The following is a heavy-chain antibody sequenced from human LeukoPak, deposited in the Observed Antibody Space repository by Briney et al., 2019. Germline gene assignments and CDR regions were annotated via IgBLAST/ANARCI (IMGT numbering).Heavy chain of an antibody. CDR2: INPSGGST. J-gene: IGHJ4*02. D-gene: IGHD3-22*01. CDR3: GRESNPYDSSCYYSPPFDY. V-gene: IGHV1-46*01. Sequence: VKVSCKASGYTFTSYYMHWVRQAPGQGVEWMGIINPSGGSTSYAQKFQGRVTMTRDTSTSTVYMELSSVRSEDTAVDYCGRESNPYDSSCYYSPPFDYWGQGTFVTLSS. CDR1: GYTFTSYY.